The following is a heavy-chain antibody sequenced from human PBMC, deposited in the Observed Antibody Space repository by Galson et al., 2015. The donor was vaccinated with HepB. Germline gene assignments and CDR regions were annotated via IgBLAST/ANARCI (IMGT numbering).Heavy chain of an antibody. CDR1: GYTFTRYL. Sequence: SVKVSCKASGYTFTRYLMHWVRQAPGQRLEWMGWIHGGNGNTKSSQNFQGRVTITRDTSATTVYMEVNSLTSEDTAVYYCARGPLTNYSWFDPWGQGTLVTVSS. D-gene: IGHD2-8*01. V-gene: IGHV1-3*01. CDR3: ARGPLTNYSWFDP. CDR2: IHGGNGNT. J-gene: IGHJ5*02.